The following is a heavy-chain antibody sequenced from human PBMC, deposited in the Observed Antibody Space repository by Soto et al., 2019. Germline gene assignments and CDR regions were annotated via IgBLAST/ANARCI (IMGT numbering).Heavy chain of an antibody. Sequence: GESIGSGGHYWNWIRQRPEKGLEWIGYLYYSGSTHYTPSLRSRLTISLDTSKNQFFLRLVSVTAADTALYYCARDQALAPTVWVYGGQGIHVTVSS. J-gene: IGHJ4*02. CDR1: GESIGSGGHY. CDR2: LYYSGST. CDR3: ARDQALAPTVWVY. V-gene: IGHV4-31*02. D-gene: IGHD6-13*01.